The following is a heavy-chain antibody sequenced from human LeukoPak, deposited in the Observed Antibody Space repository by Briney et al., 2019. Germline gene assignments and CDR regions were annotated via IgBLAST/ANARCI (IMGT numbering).Heavy chain of an antibody. Sequence: GGSLRLSCAASGFTFSSYSMNWVRQAPGKGLEWVSYISSSSSTIYYADSVKGRFTISRDNAKNSLYLQMNSLRAEDTAVYYCARRTLEGYGDYVNDAFDIWGQGTMVTVSS. CDR3: ARRTLEGYGDYVNDAFDI. CDR1: GFTFSSYS. D-gene: IGHD4-17*01. CDR2: ISSSSSTI. J-gene: IGHJ3*02. V-gene: IGHV3-48*01.